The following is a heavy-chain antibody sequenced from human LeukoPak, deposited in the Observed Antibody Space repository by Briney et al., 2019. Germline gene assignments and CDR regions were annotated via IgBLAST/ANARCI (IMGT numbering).Heavy chain of an antibody. D-gene: IGHD1-7*01. J-gene: IGHJ5*02. CDR3: ARDGELEVPNGWFDP. Sequence: SETLSLTCIVSGGSISGYYWNWIRQPAGKGLEWIGRIYTSGSTIYNPSLKSRVTMSVDTSKNQFSLKLSSVTAADTAMCYCARDGELEVPNGWFDPWGQGTLVSVSS. V-gene: IGHV4-4*07. CDR1: GGSISGYY. CDR2: IYTSGST.